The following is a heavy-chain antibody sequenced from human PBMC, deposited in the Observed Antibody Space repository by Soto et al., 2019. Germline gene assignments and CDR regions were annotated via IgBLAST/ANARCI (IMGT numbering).Heavy chain of an antibody. J-gene: IGHJ3*02. V-gene: IGHV1-18*04. CDR2: ISAYNGNT. CDR1: GYTFTSYG. D-gene: IGHD3-22*01. CDR3: ARDLGGLTMIVVALTSQYDAFDI. Sequence: QVPLVQSGAEVKKPGASVKVSCKASGYTFTSYGISWVRQAPGQGLEWMGWISAYNGNTNYAQKLQGRVTMTTDTSTSKAYMEPRSLRSDDTAVYYCARDLGGLTMIVVALTSQYDAFDIWGQGTMVTVSS.